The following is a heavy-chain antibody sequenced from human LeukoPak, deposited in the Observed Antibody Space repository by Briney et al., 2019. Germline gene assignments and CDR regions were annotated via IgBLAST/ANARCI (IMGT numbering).Heavy chain of an antibody. V-gene: IGHV3-74*01. CDR2: INSDETTL. Sequence: GRSLRLSCAASGFTLSKHWMHWVRQAPGKGLVWVSRINSDETTLQYADSVKGRFTISRDTAKNTLYLQMNSLRAEDTAVYYCARVIVGGTGFDCWGQGTLVTVSS. J-gene: IGHJ4*02. D-gene: IGHD1-26*01. CDR3: ARVIVGGTGFDC. CDR1: GFTLSKHW.